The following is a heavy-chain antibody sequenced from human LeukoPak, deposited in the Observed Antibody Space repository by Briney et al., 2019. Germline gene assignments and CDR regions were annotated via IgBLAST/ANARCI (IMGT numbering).Heavy chain of an antibody. CDR2: MLYKVDT. CDR1: GFSISSHY. V-gene: IGHV4-59*11. J-gene: IGHJ4*02. D-gene: IGHD4-23*01. CDR3: AKEGNDFGANSIDY. Sequence: PSETLSLTCTGSGFSISSHYWAWLRQPPGKGLEWIGWMLYKVDTNYNPYLKSRVTISVDHSMNQFSLKLTSVTAADTAVYYCAKEGNDFGANSIDYWGQGTLVTVSS.